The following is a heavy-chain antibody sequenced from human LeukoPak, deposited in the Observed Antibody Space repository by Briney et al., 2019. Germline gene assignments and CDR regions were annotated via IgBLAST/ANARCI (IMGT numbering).Heavy chain of an antibody. V-gene: IGHV3-74*01. CDR3: ARGFKYGGNSNMDY. D-gene: IGHD4-23*01. CDR1: GSTFSSYW. CDR2: INSDGSST. J-gene: IGHJ4*02. Sequence: PGGSLRLSCAASGSTFSSYWMHWVRQAPGKGLVWVSRINSDGSSTSYADSVKGRFTISRDNAKNTLYLQMNSLRAEDTAVYYCARGFKYGGNSNMDYWGQGTLVTVSS.